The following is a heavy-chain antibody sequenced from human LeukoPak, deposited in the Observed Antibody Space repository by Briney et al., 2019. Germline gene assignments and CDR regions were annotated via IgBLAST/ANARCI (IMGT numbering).Heavy chain of an antibody. CDR2: ISGSGGST. Sequence: PGGSLRLSCAASGFTFSSYGMSWVRQAPGKGLEWVSAISGSGGSTYYADSVKGRFTISRDNSKNTLYLQMNSLRAEDTAVYYCAKEPVGYGSGSYYIQYWGQGTLVTVSS. D-gene: IGHD3-10*01. CDR3: AKEPVGYGSGSYYIQY. CDR1: GFTFSSYG. J-gene: IGHJ4*02. V-gene: IGHV3-23*01.